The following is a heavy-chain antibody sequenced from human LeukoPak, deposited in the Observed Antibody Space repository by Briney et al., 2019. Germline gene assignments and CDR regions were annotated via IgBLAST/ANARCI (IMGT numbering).Heavy chain of an antibody. D-gene: IGHD2-2*01. CDR1: GFTFSSYS. Sequence: PGGSLRLSCAASGFTFSSYSMNWVRQAPGKGLEWVSSISSSSSYIYYADSGKGRFTISRDNAKNSLYLQMNSLRAEDTAVYYCARDSLVVPAAVGNFDYWGQGTLVTVSS. J-gene: IGHJ4*02. V-gene: IGHV3-21*01. CDR2: ISSSSSYI. CDR3: ARDSLVVPAAVGNFDY.